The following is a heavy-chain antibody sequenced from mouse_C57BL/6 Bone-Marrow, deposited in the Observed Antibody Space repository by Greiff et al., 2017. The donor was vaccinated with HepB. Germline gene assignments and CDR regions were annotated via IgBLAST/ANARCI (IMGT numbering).Heavy chain of an antibody. CDR3: ARSGVSYPRRFAY. CDR2: IYPGDGDT. J-gene: IGHJ3*01. CDR1: GYAFSSSW. Sequence: VQLQQSGPELVKPGASVKISCKASGYAFSSSWMNWVKQRPGKGLEWIGRIYPGDGDTNYNGKFKGKATLTADKSSSTAYMQLSSLTSEDSAVYFCARSGVSYPRRFAYWGQGTLVTVSA. D-gene: IGHD3-1*01. V-gene: IGHV1-82*01.